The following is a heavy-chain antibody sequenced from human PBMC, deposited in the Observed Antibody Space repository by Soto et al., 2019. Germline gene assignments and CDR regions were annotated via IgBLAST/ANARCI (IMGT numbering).Heavy chain of an antibody. CDR3: AVKYYNILTGLIRGSYYYGLGV. V-gene: IGHV4-34*01. CDR2: INHSGST. J-gene: IGHJ6*02. D-gene: IGHD3-9*01. Sequence: SETLSLTCAVYGGSFTGYYWSWIRQPPGKGLEWIAEINHSGSTNYNPSLKSRVTISVDTSKNQFSLKLNSVTAADTAVYYCAVKYYNILTGLIRGSYYYGLGVWGQGTTVTVSS. CDR1: GGSFTGYY.